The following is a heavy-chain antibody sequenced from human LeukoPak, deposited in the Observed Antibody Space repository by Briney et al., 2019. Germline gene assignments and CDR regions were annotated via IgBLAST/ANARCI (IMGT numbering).Heavy chain of an antibody. CDR2: ISGSGGST. Sequence: SGGSLRLSCAASGFTFTDYAMTWVRQAPGKGLEWVSAISGSGGSTYYADSVKGRFTISRDNAKNTLFLQMNNLRAEDTAVYYCAKIGPSGCYFDCWGQGTLVTVSS. V-gene: IGHV3-23*01. CDR3: AKIGPSGCYFDC. D-gene: IGHD1-26*01. J-gene: IGHJ4*02. CDR1: GFTFTDYA.